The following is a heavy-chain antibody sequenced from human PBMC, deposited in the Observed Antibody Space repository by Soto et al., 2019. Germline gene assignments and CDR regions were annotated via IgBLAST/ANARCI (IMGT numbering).Heavy chain of an antibody. CDR2: ISYDGSNK. CDR1: GFTFSSYA. J-gene: IGHJ4*02. CDR3: ARELITMVRGRLQAPDY. V-gene: IGHV3-30-3*01. D-gene: IGHD3-10*01. Sequence: GGSLRLSCAASGFTFSSYAMHWVRQAPGKGLEWVAVISYDGSNKYYADSVKGRFTISRDNSKNTLYLQMNSLRAEDTAVYYCARELITMVRGRLQAPDYWGQGTLVTVSS.